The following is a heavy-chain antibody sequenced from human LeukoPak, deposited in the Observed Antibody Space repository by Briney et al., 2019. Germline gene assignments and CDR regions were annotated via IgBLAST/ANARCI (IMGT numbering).Heavy chain of an antibody. V-gene: IGHV3-23*01. Sequence: GGSLRLSCAASGITFSESAMSWVRQAPGKGLEWVSAITDSGVKTYYADSVKGRFTISRDSSKNTLYLQMTSLRVEDTAMYFCAKSHLLWGQGTLVTVAS. CDR3: AKSHLL. J-gene: IGHJ4*02. CDR1: GITFSESA. D-gene: IGHD3-3*01. CDR2: ITDSGVKT.